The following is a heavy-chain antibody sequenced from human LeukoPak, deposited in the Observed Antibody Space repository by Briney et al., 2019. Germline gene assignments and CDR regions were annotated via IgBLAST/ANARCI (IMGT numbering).Heavy chain of an antibody. J-gene: IGHJ5*02. CDR3: ARRGPLLPSYNWFDP. CDR1: GGSISSGDYY. D-gene: IGHD2-15*01. V-gene: IGHV4-30-4*01. CDR2: IYYCGST. Sequence: SETMSLTCTVSGGSISSGDYYWSWIRQPPGKGLEWLGYIYYCGSTYYNPSLKSRVTISVDTSKNQFSLKLSSVTAADTPVYYCARRGPLLPSYNWFDPWGQGTLVTVSS.